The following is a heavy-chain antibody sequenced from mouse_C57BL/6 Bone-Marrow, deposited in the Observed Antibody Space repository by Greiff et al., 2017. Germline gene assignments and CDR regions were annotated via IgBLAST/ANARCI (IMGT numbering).Heavy chain of an antibody. D-gene: IGHD1-2*01. CDR2: IYPGGGYT. V-gene: IGHV1-63*01. CDR1: GYTFTNYW. Sequence: VKLQESGAELVRPGTSVKMSCKASGYTFTNYWIGWAKQRPGHGLEWIGDIYPGGGYTNYNEKFKGKATLTADKSSSTAYMQFSSLTSEDSAIYYCARWLPSYFDVWGTGTTVTVSS. J-gene: IGHJ1*03. CDR3: ARWLPSYFDV.